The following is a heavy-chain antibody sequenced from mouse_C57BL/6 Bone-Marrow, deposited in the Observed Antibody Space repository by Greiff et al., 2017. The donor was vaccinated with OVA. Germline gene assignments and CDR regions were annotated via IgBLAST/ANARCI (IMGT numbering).Heavy chain of an antibody. V-gene: IGHV14-3*01. D-gene: IGHD1-1*01. CDR2: IDPANGNT. CDR1: GFNIKDYY. J-gene: IGHJ2*01. Sequence: EVQLQESGAELVKPGASVKLSCTASGFNIKDYYMHWVKQRTEQGLEWIGRIDPANGNTKYAPKFQGKATITADTSSNTAYLQLSSLTSEDTAIYYCARSYYGSSPFDYWGQGTTLTVSS. CDR3: ARSYYGSSPFDY.